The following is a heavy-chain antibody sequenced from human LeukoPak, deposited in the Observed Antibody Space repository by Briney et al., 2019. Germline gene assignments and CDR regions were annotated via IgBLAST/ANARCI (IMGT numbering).Heavy chain of an antibody. CDR1: GGTFSSYA. CDR3: ARNSVVTAVWSFDY. J-gene: IGHJ4*02. Sequence: SVKVSCKASGGTFSSYAISWVRQAPGQGLEWMGGIITIFGTANYARKFQGRVTITADESTSTAYMELSSLRSEDTAVYYCARNSVVTAVWSFDYWGQGTLVTVSS. CDR2: IITIFGTA. V-gene: IGHV1-69*13. D-gene: IGHD4-23*01.